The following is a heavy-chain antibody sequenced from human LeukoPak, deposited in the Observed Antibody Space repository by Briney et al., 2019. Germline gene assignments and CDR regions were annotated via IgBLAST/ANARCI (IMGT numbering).Heavy chain of an antibody. J-gene: IGHJ4*02. Sequence: PGRSLRLSCAASGFTFSSYAMHWVRQAPGKGPEWVADISYDGSNKYYADSVKGRFTISRDNSKNTLYLQMNSLSAEDTAVYYCASQYYNILTGHYTSIDYWGQGTLVTVSS. CDR3: ASQYYNILTGHYTSIDY. CDR2: ISYDGSNK. D-gene: IGHD3-9*01. CDR1: GFTFSSYA. V-gene: IGHV3-30*04.